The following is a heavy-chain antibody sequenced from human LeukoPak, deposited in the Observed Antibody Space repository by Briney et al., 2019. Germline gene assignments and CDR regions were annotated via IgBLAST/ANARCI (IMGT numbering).Heavy chain of an antibody. V-gene: IGHV3-23*01. D-gene: IGHD3-10*02. Sequence: GGPLRLSCAASGFTFSSYAMSWVRQAPGKGLEWVSAISGSGGNTYYADSVKGRFTISRDNAKNSLYLQMNSLRAEDTAVYYCAELGITMIGGAWGRGTTVTISS. CDR2: ISGSGGNT. J-gene: IGHJ6*04. CDR3: AELGITMIGGA. CDR1: GFTFSSYA.